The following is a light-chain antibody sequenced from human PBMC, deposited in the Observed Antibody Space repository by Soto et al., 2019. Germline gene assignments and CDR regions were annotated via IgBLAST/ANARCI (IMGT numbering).Light chain of an antibody. V-gene: IGLV2-14*01. CDR2: DVS. CDR1: SSDVGGYNY. Sequence: QLVLTQPASVSGSPGQSITISCTGTSSDVGGYNYVSWYQQHPGKAPKLMIYDVSNRPSGVSNRFSGSKSGNTASLTISGLQAEDEADYYCSSYTSSSVFGGGTKLTVL. J-gene: IGLJ2*01. CDR3: SSYTSSSV.